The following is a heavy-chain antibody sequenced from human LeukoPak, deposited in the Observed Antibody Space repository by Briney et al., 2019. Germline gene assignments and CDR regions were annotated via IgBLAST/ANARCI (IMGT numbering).Heavy chain of an antibody. CDR3: ANSVPHVDY. Sequence: GGSLRLSCAAAGFTFSDYYMSWIRQAPGKGLEWVAYISSGASTIYYADSVKGRFTISRDNSKNTLYLQMNSLRAEDTAVYYCANSVPHVDYWGQGTLVTVSS. V-gene: IGHV3-11*01. CDR1: GFTFSDYY. CDR2: ISSGASTI. J-gene: IGHJ4*02. D-gene: IGHD6-13*01.